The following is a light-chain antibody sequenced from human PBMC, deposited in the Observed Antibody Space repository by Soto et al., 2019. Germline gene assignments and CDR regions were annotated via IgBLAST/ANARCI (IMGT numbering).Light chain of an antibody. CDR3: LQGYNTFWT. Sequence: DIQMTQSPSSLSASVGDNVTVTCRASQPIGTSLHWYQQRAGKAPKVLISSASRLQSGVSSRFSGSGSGTHFTLTISSLRPEDSATYYCLQGYNTFWTFGQGTKVDIK. CDR2: SAS. CDR1: QPIGTS. V-gene: IGKV1-39*01. J-gene: IGKJ1*01.